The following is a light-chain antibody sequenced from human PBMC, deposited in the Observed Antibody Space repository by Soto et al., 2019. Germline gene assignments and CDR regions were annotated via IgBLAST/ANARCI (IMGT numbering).Light chain of an antibody. Sequence: QSVLTQPASVSGSPGQSITISCTGTSSDVGSFDLVSWYQQHPGQAPKLIVYDDTKRPSGVSNRFSGSKSGNTASLTISGLQGEDEADYYCCSYVDSSSFDVVFGGGTKVTVL. CDR1: SSDVGSFDL. V-gene: IGLV2-23*02. CDR3: CSYVDSSSFDVV. CDR2: DDT. J-gene: IGLJ2*01.